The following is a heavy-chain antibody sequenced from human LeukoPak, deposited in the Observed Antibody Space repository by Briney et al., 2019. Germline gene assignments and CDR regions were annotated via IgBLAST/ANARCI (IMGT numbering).Heavy chain of an antibody. Sequence: GAAVKVSCKASGYTFTGYYMHWVRQAPGQGLEWMGWINPNSGGTNYAQKFQGRVTMTRDTSISTAYMELSRLGSDDTAVYYCAGVANDFWSGYYYYMDVWGKGTTVTVSS. J-gene: IGHJ6*03. CDR2: INPNSGGT. D-gene: IGHD3-3*01. CDR3: AGVANDFWSGYYYYMDV. CDR1: GYTFTGYY. V-gene: IGHV1-2*02.